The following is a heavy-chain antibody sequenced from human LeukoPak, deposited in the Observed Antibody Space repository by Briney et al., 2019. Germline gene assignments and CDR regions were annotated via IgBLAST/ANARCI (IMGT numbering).Heavy chain of an antibody. CDR3: ARGDFGDY. J-gene: IGHJ4*02. CDR1: GFAFRTYE. CDR2: ISSSGSST. V-gene: IGHV3-48*03. Sequence: PGGSLRLSCAASGFAFRTYEMNWVRQAPGKGLEWVSYISSSGSSTYYADSVEGRFTISRDNAKNSLYLQMNSLRAEDTAVYYCARGDFGDYWGQGTLVTVSS. D-gene: IGHD3-16*01.